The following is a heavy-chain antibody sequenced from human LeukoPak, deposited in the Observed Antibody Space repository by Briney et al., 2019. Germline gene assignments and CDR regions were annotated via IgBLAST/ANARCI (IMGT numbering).Heavy chain of an antibody. CDR1: GYTFTGYY. V-gene: IGHV1-69*06. Sequence: ASVKVSCKASGYTFTGYYMHWVRQAPGQGLEWMGGIIPIFGTANYAQKFQGRVTITADKSTSTAYMELSSLRSEDTAVYYCARSSIIAAAGPYYFDYWGQGTLVTVSS. CDR3: ARSSIIAAAGPYYFDY. J-gene: IGHJ4*02. D-gene: IGHD6-13*01. CDR2: IIPIFGTA.